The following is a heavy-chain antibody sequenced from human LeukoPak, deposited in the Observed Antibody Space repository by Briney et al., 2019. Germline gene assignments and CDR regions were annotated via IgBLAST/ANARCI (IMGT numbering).Heavy chain of an antibody. CDR3: AKDEST. Sequence: GGSLRLSCAASGFTFSSYGMHWVRQAPGKGLEWVAVISYDGSNKYYADSVKGRFTISRDNSKNTLYLQMNSLRAEDTAVYYCAKDESTWGQGTLVTASS. J-gene: IGHJ4*02. D-gene: IGHD1-1*01. V-gene: IGHV3-30*18. CDR1: GFTFSSYG. CDR2: ISYDGSNK.